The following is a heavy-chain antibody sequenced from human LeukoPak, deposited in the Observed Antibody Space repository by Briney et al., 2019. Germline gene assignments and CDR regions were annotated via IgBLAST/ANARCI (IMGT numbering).Heavy chain of an antibody. CDR3: ARDLDTTMATRYLFDS. CDR1: GYTFTSYG. V-gene: IGHV1-18*01. Sequence: GASVKVSCKASGYTFTSYGISWVRQAPGQGLEWMGWVSPYNDNANYAQRLQGRVTMTTDTSTSTAYMEMRSLRSDDTAVYYCARDLDTTMATRYLFDSWGQGTLVTVSS. CDR2: VSPYNDNA. J-gene: IGHJ4*02. D-gene: IGHD5-18*01.